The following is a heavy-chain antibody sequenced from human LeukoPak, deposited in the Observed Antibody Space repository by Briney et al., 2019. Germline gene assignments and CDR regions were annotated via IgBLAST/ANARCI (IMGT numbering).Heavy chain of an antibody. CDR3: ATETGYNYGFDH. V-gene: IGHV3-21*01. CDR2: ISSSSSYI. J-gene: IGHJ5*02. D-gene: IGHD5-18*01. Sequence: GGSLRLSCAASGFTFSSYSMNWVRQAPGKGLVWVSSISSSSSYIYYGDSVKGRFTISRDNAKNSLYLQMNSLRAEDTAVYYCATETGYNYGFDHWGQGTLVTVSS. CDR1: GFTFSSYS.